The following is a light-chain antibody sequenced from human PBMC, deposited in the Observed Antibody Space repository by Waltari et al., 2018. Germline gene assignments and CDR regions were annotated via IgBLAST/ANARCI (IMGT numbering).Light chain of an antibody. CDR1: SSDVGGYNY. CDR3: CSYAGSSTFEV. CDR2: DVS. Sequence: SALTQPASVSGSPGPSITISCTGTSSDVGGYNYVSWYQQHPGKAPKLMIYDVSKRPSGVSNRFSGSKSGNTASLTISGLQAEDEADYYCCSYAGSSTFEVFGGGTKLTVL. J-gene: IGLJ3*02. V-gene: IGLV2-23*02.